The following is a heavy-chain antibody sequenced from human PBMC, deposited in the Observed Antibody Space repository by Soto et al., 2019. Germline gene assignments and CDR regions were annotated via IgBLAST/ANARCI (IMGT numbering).Heavy chain of an antibody. CDR3: AKSYSGPFDP. V-gene: IGHV4-34*08. J-gene: IGHJ5*02. Sequence: QVQLQQWGAGLLKPSETLSLTCAVYGGTFSSYYWNWIRQSPGKGLEWIGDINYRGGTNYNPSLQRRVTISVDTAKNQFSLQLDSVTAADTAVYFCAKSYSGPFDPWGQGALVTVSS. D-gene: IGHD6-25*01. CDR2: INYRGGT. CDR1: GGTFSSYY.